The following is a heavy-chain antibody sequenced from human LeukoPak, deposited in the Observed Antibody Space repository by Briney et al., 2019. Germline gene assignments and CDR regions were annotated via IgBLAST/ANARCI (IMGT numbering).Heavy chain of an antibody. V-gene: IGHV3-23*01. Sequence: QAGGSLRLSCAASGFAFSSYAMSWVRQAPGKGLEWVSAISGSGGSTYYADSVKGRFTISRDNSKNTLYLQMNSLRAEDTAVYYCAAWGYSGSYVWDYWGQGNLVTVSS. CDR2: ISGSGGST. J-gene: IGHJ4*02. D-gene: IGHD1-26*01. CDR1: GFAFSSYA. CDR3: AAWGYSGSYVWDY.